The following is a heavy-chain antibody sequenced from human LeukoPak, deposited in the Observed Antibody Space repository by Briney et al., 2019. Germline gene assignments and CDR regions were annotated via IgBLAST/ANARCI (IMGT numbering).Heavy chain of an antibody. CDR2: ISGSGGST. V-gene: IGHV3-23*01. D-gene: IGHD6-13*01. CDR3: AKSGIAAAGQRGYFDY. Sequence: QPGGSLRLSCVASGFTFSSYVMSWVRQAPGKGLEWVSAISGSGGSTYYADSVKGRFTISRDNSKNTVYLQLNSLRGEDTAVYYCAKSGIAAAGQRGYFDYWGQGTLVTVSS. J-gene: IGHJ4*02. CDR1: GFTFSSYV.